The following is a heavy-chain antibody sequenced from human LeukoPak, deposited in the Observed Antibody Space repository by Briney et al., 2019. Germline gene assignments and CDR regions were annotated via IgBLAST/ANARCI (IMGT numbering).Heavy chain of an antibody. V-gene: IGHV3-23*01. Sequence: HPGGSLRLPCAASGFTFSSYAMSWVRQAPGKGLEWVSAISGSGGSTYYADSVKGRFTISRDNSKNTLYLQMNSLRAEDTAVYYCAKALWGTGAFDIWGQGTMVTVSS. D-gene: IGHD3-16*01. CDR1: GFTFSSYA. CDR3: AKALWGTGAFDI. J-gene: IGHJ3*02. CDR2: ISGSGGST.